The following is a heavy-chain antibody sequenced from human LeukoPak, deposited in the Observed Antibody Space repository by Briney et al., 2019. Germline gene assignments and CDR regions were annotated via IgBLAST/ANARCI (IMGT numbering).Heavy chain of an antibody. V-gene: IGHV4-39*01. D-gene: IGHD1-20*01. Sequence: SETLSLTCTVSGGSISSSSYYWGWIRQPPGKGLEWIGSIYYSGSTYYNPSLKSRVTISVDTSKNQFSLKLSSVTPADTAVYYCARRGNNWNEIDYWGQGTLVTVSS. CDR2: IYYSGST. CDR3: ARRGNNWNEIDY. J-gene: IGHJ4*02. CDR1: GGSISSSSYY.